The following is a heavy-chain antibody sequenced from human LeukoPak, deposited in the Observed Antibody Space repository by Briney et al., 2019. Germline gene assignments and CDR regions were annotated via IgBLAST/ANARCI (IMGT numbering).Heavy chain of an antibody. D-gene: IGHD6-13*01. CDR3: AREAAAGPNWFDP. CDR2: IYYSGGT. Sequence: SETRSLTWPVSGGSISRYYWSWIRQPPGQELDWIGYIYYSGGTNSNPSLKSRVPKPVETSKNQFYLKLSTVKAPATPVYYCAREAAAGPNWFDPWGQGTLVTV. CDR1: GGSISRYY. J-gene: IGHJ5*02. V-gene: IGHV4-59*01.